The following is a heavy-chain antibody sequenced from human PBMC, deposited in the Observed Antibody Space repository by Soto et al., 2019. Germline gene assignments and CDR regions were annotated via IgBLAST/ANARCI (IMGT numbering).Heavy chain of an antibody. J-gene: IGHJ4*02. D-gene: IGHD6-13*01. CDR1: GYTFTSYY. CDR3: ARDKTGYSSSGLRGLAVAGTDY. V-gene: IGHV1-2*02. CDR2: INPNSGGT. Sequence: ASVKVSCKASGYTFTSYYMHWVRQAPGQGLEWMGWINPNSGGTTYAQKFQGRVTMTRDTSISTAYMELSRLRSDDTAVYYCARDKTGYSSSGLRGLAVAGTDYWGQGTLVTVSS.